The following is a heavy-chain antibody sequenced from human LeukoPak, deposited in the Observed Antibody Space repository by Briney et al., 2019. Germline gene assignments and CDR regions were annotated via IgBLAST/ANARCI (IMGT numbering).Heavy chain of an antibody. CDR3: ASLNYYDSSGYYYVFDH. J-gene: IGHJ4*02. CDR1: GGSISSGSYY. D-gene: IGHD3-22*01. V-gene: IGHV4-61*02. CDR2: IYTSGST. Sequence: TLSLTCTVSGGSISSGSYYWSWIRQPAGKGLEWIGRIYTSGSTNYNPSLKSRVTISVDTSKNQFSLRLSSVTAADTAVYFCASLNYYDSSGYYYVFDHWGQGSLVTVSS.